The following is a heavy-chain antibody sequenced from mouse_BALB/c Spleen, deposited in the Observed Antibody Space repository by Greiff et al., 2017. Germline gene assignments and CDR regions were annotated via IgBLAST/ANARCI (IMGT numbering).Heavy chain of an antibody. V-gene: IGHV5-17*02. CDR1: GFTFSSFG. Sequence: EVQRVESGGGLVQPGGSRKLSCAASGFTFSSFGMHWVRQAPEKGLEWVAYISSGSSTIYYADTVKGRFTISRDNPKNTLFLQMTSLRSEDTAMYYCARDRYDIAMDYWGQGTSVTVSS. D-gene: IGHD2-14*01. J-gene: IGHJ4*01. CDR2: ISSGSSTI. CDR3: ARDRYDIAMDY.